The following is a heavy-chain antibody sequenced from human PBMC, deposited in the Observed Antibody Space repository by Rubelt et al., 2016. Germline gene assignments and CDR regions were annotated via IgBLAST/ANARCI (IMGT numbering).Heavy chain of an antibody. CDR3: TEGLSF. CDR1: GFTFGNAW. CDR2: IRSKSDGGTT. V-gene: IGHV3-15*05. Sequence: EVQLLESGGGLVQPGGSLRLSCAASGFTFGNAWMSWVRQAPGKGLDWIGRIRSKSDGGTTDYAAPVSGRFTISRDDSKNTLYLQMNSLKSEDTGVYYCTEGLSFWGQGTMVTVSS. J-gene: IGHJ3*01.